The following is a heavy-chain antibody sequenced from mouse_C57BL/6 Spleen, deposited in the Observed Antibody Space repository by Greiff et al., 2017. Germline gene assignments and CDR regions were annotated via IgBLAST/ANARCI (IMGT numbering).Heavy chain of an antibody. CDR1: GFSLTSYA. CDR3: ARPDYYGSSNYAMDY. Sequence: VKLMESGPGLVAPSQSLSITCPVSGFSLTSYAISWVRQPPGKGLEWLGVIWTGGGTNYNSALKSRLSISKDNSKSQVFLKMNSLQTDDTARYYCARPDYYGSSNYAMDYWGQGTSVTVSS. V-gene: IGHV2-9-1*01. J-gene: IGHJ4*01. D-gene: IGHD1-1*01. CDR2: IWTGGGT.